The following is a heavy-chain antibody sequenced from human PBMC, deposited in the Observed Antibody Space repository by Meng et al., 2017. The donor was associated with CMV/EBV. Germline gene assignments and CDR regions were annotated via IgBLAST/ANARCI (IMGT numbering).Heavy chain of an antibody. Sequence: SLRLSCAASGFIFRKAWMIWVRQAPGKGLEWVGRIKTKTDGGTTEYAAPVKGRFTISRDDSKTTLFLQMNSLKIEDTAVYYCTTGHYWGQGTLVNVSS. CDR3: TTGHY. CDR2: IKTKTDGGTT. J-gene: IGHJ4*02. V-gene: IGHV3-15*01. CDR1: GFIFRKAW.